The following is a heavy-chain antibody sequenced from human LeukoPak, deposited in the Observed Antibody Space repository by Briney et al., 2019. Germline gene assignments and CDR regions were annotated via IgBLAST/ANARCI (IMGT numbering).Heavy chain of an antibody. CDR1: GFIFSSYW. J-gene: IGHJ3*02. CDR2: IYTGGTI. D-gene: IGHD1-1*01. V-gene: IGHV3-53*01. CDR3: ARVLAGSAFDI. Sequence: GGSLRLSCAASGFIFSSYWMSWVRQAPGKGLEWVSIIYTGGTIYYADSVKGRFTISRDISKNMLYLQMNSLRAEDTAVYYCARVLAGSAFDIWGQGTMVTVSS.